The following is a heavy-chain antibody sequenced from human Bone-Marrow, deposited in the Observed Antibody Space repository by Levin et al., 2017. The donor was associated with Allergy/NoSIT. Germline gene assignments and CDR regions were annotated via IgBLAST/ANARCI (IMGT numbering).Heavy chain of an antibody. CDR1: GFTFSSHT. V-gene: IGHV3-21*01. Sequence: LSLTCAASGFTFSSHTVNWVRQAPGKGLEWVSSISTTSQYIYYADSVKGRFTISRDNAKEYVYLQMNSLRAEDTAVYYCARHGTGTRSYYYYGMDVWGLGTTVTVSS. D-gene: IGHD1/OR15-1a*01. J-gene: IGHJ6*02. CDR2: ISTTSQYI. CDR3: ARHGTGTRSYYYYGMDV.